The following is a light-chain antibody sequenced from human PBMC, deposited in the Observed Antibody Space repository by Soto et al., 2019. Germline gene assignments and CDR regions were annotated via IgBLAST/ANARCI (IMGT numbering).Light chain of an antibody. J-gene: IGKJ2*01. CDR3: QHTNDFT. CDR2: DVS. V-gene: IGKV1-5*01. Sequence: DIQLTQSPSTLAASVVDPVTMTCRSPSKWLAWYQKKPGKAPKLLIYDVSNLERGVPPRFSGSTSGAESTLTITGLQPDDLGTYYCQHTNDFTFGQGPRWIS. CDR1: SPSKW.